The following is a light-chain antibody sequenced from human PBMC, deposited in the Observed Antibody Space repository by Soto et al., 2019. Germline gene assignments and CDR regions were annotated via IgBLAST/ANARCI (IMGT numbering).Light chain of an antibody. CDR2: KAS. CDR3: QQYNSYSRT. J-gene: IGKJ1*01. V-gene: IGKV1-5*03. CDR1: QSISTW. Sequence: DIQMTQSPSTLSASVGDRVTITCRANQSISTWLAWYQQEPGKAPKLLIYKASHLDSGVPSRFSGSGSGTEFNLTISSMKPDDFATYYCQQYNSYSRTFGQGTKVEIK.